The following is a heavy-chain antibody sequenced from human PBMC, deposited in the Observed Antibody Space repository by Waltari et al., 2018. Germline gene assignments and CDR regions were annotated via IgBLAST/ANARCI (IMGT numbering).Heavy chain of an antibody. Sequence: EVQVLESGGGLAQPGGSLRLSCAASGFTFKNYAMTWVRQAPGKGLVWVSVISGIGTNTYYADCVKGRFTISRDNSKNTLYLQMSSLRAEDTALYYCAKQGDDAFDIWGQGTMFTVSS. J-gene: IGHJ3*02. CDR2: ISGIGTNT. D-gene: IGHD2-21*01. V-gene: IGHV3-23*01. CDR3: AKQGDDAFDI. CDR1: GFTFKNYA.